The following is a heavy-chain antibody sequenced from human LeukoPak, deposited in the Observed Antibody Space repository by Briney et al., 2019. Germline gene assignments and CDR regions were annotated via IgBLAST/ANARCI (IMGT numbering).Heavy chain of an antibody. V-gene: IGHV1-8*02. D-gene: IGHD3-22*01. Sequence: ASVKVSCKASGYTFTYRYLHWVRQATGQGLEWMGWMNPNSGNTGYAQKFQGRVTMTRNTSISTAYMELSSLRSEDTAVYYCARFEHYYDSSGSNDYWGQGTLVTVSS. CDR1: GYTFTYRY. J-gene: IGHJ4*02. CDR3: ARFEHYYDSSGSNDY. CDR2: MNPNSGNT.